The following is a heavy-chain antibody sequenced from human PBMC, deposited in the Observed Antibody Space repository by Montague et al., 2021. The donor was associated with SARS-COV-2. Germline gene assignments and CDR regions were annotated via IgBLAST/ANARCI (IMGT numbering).Heavy chain of an antibody. D-gene: IGHD2-2*01. CDR1: GGSFSGYC. V-gene: IGHV4-34*01. J-gene: IGHJ6*03. CDR3: ARARQDVVVPALGIGAYYYYYYMDV. Sequence: SETLSLTCAVYGGSFSGYCWSWIRQPPGKGLEWIGEINHSGSTNYNPSLGSRVTISVDTSKNQFSLKLSSVTAADTAVYYCARARQDVVVPALGIGAYYYYYYMDVWGKGTTVTVSS. CDR2: INHSGST.